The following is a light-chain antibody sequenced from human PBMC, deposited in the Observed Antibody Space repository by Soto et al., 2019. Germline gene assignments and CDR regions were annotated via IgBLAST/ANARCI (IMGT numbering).Light chain of an antibody. Sequence: QSVLTQSPSASASLGASVKLTCTLSSGHSSYAIAWHQQQPEKGPRYLMKLSSDGSHSKGDGITDRFSGSRSGAERYLTISSLQADDEADYYCQTWDTGARVVFGGGTKLTVL. V-gene: IGLV4-69*01. CDR1: SGHSSYA. CDR3: QTWDTGARVV. CDR2: LSSDGSH. J-gene: IGLJ2*01.